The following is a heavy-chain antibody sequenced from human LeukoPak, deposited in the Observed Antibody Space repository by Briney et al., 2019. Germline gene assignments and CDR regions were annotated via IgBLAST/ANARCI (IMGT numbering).Heavy chain of an antibody. J-gene: IGHJ4*02. CDR3: ATDSSGWYRIIDY. V-gene: IGHV1-69*06. Sequence: ASVKVSCKASGGTFSSYAISWVRQAPGQGLEWMGGIIPIFGTANYAQKFQGRVTMTEDTSTDTAYMELSSLRSEDTAVYYCATDSSGWYRIIDYWGQGTLVTVSS. CDR1: GGTFSSYA. CDR2: IIPIFGTA. D-gene: IGHD6-19*01.